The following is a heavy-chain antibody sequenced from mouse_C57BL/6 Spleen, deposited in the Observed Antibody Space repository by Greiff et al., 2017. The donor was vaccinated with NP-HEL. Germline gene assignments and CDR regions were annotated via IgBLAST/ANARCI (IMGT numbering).Heavy chain of an antibody. CDR3: ARNPVTVQLGYWYFDV. D-gene: IGHD3-1*01. Sequence: VQLQESGPGLVAPSQSLSITCTVSGFSLTSYAISWVRQPPGKGLEWLGVIWTGGGTNYNSALKSRLSISKDNSKSQVFLKMNSLQTDDTARYYCARNPVTVQLGYWYFDVWGTGTTVTVSS. V-gene: IGHV2-9-1*01. CDR1: GFSLTSYA. CDR2: IWTGGGT. J-gene: IGHJ1*03.